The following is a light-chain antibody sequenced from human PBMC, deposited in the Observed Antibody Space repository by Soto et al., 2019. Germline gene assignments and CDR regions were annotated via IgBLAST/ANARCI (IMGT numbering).Light chain of an antibody. J-gene: IGKJ4*01. Sequence: EVVFTQSPATPSFSPGERATPSLRASQSIRNYLAWYKQKPGQAPRLLIYDASNRATGIPARFSGSGSGTDFILTIRSLEPEDSGVDYCQQRNDWVTFGGGTKVDIK. V-gene: IGKV3-11*01. CDR3: QQRNDWVT. CDR2: DAS. CDR1: QSIRNY.